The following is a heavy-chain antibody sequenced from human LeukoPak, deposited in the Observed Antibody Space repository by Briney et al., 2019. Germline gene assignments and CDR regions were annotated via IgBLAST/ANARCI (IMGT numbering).Heavy chain of an antibody. J-gene: IGHJ5*02. CDR2: IVPIFGTA. CDR1: GGTFSSYA. D-gene: IGHD2-2*02. CDR3: AREEPAAINWFDP. Sequence: SVKVSCKASGGTFSSYAISWVRQAPGQGLEWMGGIVPIFGTANYAQKFQGRVTITADESTSTAYMELSSLRSEDTAVYYCAREEPAAINWFDPWGQGTLVTVSS. V-gene: IGHV1-69*01.